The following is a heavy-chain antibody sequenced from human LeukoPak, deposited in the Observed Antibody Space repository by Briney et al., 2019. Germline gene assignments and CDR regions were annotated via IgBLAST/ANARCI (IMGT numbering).Heavy chain of an antibody. J-gene: IGHJ4*02. CDR1: GGSFSGYY. D-gene: IGHD5-18*01. CDR2: INDRGNT. CDR3: ASIDQVETTMGGYYFDY. V-gene: IGHV4-34*01. Sequence: SETLSLTCAVYGGSFSGYYWSWIRQSPGEGLEWIGEINDRGNTNSNPSLKSRVTISVDPSKNQVSLKLSSVTAADTAVYYCASIDQVETTMGGYYFDYWGQGTLVTVSS.